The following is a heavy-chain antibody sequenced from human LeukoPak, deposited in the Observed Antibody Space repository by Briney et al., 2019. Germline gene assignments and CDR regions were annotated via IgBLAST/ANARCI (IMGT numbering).Heavy chain of an antibody. CDR3: ARDRYSNSFYYYYAMDV. Sequence: KPSETLSLTCAVFGGSFSGQYWSWIRQPPGKGLEWIGEINHRGSTTYNPSLKSRVTISVDTSKSQFSLKVRSLTAADTAVHYCARDRYSNSFYYYYAMDVWGQGTTVTVSS. CDR1: GGSFSGQY. CDR2: INHRGST. V-gene: IGHV4-34*01. J-gene: IGHJ6*02. D-gene: IGHD4-11*01.